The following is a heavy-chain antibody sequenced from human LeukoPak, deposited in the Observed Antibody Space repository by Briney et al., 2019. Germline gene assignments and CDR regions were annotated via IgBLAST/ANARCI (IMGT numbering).Heavy chain of an antibody. D-gene: IGHD2-2*01. Sequence: GRSLRLSCAASGFTFDDYAMHWVRQAPGKGLESVSGISWNSGSIGYADSVKGRFTISRDNAKNSLYLQMNSLRAEDTALYYCAKGRDKYQLLSKNWFDPWGQGTLVTVSS. J-gene: IGHJ5*02. CDR2: ISWNSGSI. CDR1: GFTFDDYA. V-gene: IGHV3-9*01. CDR3: AKGRDKYQLLSKNWFDP.